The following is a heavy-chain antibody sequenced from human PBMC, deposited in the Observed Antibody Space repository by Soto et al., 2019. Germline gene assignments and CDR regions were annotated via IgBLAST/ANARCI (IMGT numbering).Heavy chain of an antibody. CDR3: ARMYYYDSSGYAHAFDI. CDR1: GFTFSSYS. V-gene: IGHV3-21*01. J-gene: IGHJ3*02. CDR2: ISSSSSYI. D-gene: IGHD3-22*01. Sequence: GGSLRLSCAASGFTFSSYSMNWVRQAPGKGLEWVSSISSSSSYIYYADSVKGRFTISRDNAKNSLYLQMNSLRAEDTAVYYYARMYYYDSSGYAHAFDIWGQGTMVTVSS.